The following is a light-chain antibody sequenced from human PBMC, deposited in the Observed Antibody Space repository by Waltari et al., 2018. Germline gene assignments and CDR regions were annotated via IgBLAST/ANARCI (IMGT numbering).Light chain of an antibody. Sequence: QSVLTQSPSASGTPGQRVTISCSGSSSNIGSHYVSWYQHLPGTAPKLLIYTDNHRHSGVPDRCPGSKSGTSASLAISGLRSEDEGDYYCAAWDDSLSGHVVFGGGTKLTVL. CDR3: AAWDDSLSGHVV. CDR1: SSNIGSHY. J-gene: IGLJ2*01. V-gene: IGLV1-47*02. CDR2: TDN.